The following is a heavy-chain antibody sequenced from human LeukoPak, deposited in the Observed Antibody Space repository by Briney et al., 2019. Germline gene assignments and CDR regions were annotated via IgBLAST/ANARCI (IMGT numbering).Heavy chain of an antibody. CDR3: AIDRNDYGDPDAFDF. V-gene: IGHV3-21*01. CDR2: ITSVSTYA. Sequence: VGALRLSSAPSGFTSTHDAMNRGPPAPGKGLGWVASITSVSTYASSADSLWGRFAISPDNHKNSLILQMSSLTADDTAVYYCAIDRNDYGDPDAFDFWGQGTLVTVSS. CDR1: GFTSTHDA. D-gene: IGHD4-17*01. J-gene: IGHJ3*01.